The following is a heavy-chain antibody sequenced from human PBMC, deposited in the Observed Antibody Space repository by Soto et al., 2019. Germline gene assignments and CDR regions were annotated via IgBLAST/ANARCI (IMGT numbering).Heavy chain of an antibody. V-gene: IGHV3-30-3*01. Sequence: QVQLVESGGGVVQPGRSLRLSCAASGFTFSSYAMHWVRQAPGKGLEWVAIISYDASNKYYADSVKGRFTISRDNSKNTLYRQMNSRRTEDTAVYYCARGYSSSSAAFDYWGQGTLVTVSS. CDR1: GFTFSSYA. CDR2: ISYDASNK. J-gene: IGHJ4*02. D-gene: IGHD5-18*01. CDR3: ARGYSSSSAAFDY.